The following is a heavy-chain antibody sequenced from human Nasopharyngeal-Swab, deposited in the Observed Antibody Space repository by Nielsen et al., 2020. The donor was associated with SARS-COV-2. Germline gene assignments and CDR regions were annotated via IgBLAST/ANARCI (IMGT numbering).Heavy chain of an antibody. CDR1: GFTFSRSR. J-gene: IGHJ6*02. CDR3: AMTDGHKEPYYYYGMDV. Sequence: GGSLRLSSAASGFTFSRSRMNWVRQAPGKGLEWVSSISSSSSYIYYADSVKGRFTISRDNAKNSLYLQLNSLRAEDTAVYYCAMTDGHKEPYYYYGMDVWGQGTTVTVSS. V-gene: IGHV3-21*03. D-gene: IGHD5-24*01. CDR2: ISSSSSYI.